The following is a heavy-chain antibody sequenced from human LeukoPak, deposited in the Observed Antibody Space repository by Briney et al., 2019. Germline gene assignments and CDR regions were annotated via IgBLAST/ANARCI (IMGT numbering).Heavy chain of an antibody. J-gene: IGHJ5*02. CDR3: ARDAPQVPAAGVLAS. CDR2: MYSGGDT. V-gene: IGHV3-53*01. CDR1: GFTVSDNY. D-gene: IGHD6-13*01. Sequence: GGSLRLSCAASGFTVSDNYMSWVRQAPGKGLEWVSVMYSGGDTYYANSVKGRFTFSRDISKNTLYLQMNGLRTEDTAMYYCARDAPQVPAAGVLASWGQGTLVIVSP.